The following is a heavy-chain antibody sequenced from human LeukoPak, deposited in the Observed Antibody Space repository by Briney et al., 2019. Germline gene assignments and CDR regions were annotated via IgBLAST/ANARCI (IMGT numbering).Heavy chain of an antibody. Sequence: PGGSLRLSCAASGFTFSNYDMHWVRQAPGKVLEWVAVISYDGTNKYYADSVKGRFTISRDNSKNTLHLQMNSLRAEDTAVYYCAKDDRGNEAPFDYWGQGTLVTVSS. CDR2: ISYDGTNK. CDR1: GFTFSNYD. V-gene: IGHV3-30*18. CDR3: AKDDRGNEAPFDY. J-gene: IGHJ4*02.